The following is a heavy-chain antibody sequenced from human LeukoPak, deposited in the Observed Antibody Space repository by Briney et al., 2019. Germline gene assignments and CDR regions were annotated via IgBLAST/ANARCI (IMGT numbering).Heavy chain of an antibody. V-gene: IGHV3-33*01. D-gene: IGHD1-1*01. CDR1: GFTFSSYG. J-gene: IGHJ1*01. CDR3: ARDKAGNAEYFQH. CDR2: IWYDGGNK. Sequence: GGSLRLSCAASGFTFSSYGMHWVRQAPGKGLEWVAVIWYDGGNKYYADSVKGRFTVSRDNSKSTLYLQMNSLRGEDTAVYYCARDKAGNAEYFQHWGQGTLVTVSS.